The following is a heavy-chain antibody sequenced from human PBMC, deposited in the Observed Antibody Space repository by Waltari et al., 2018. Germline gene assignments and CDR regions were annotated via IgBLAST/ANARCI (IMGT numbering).Heavy chain of an antibody. CDR3: ATYQLLHNYNSYYMDV. D-gene: IGHD2-2*01. CDR2: INPSFGNT. V-gene: IGHV1-2*02. CDR1: GYTFTGYY. Sequence: QVQLVQSGAEVKKPGASVKVSCKASGYTFTGYYLHWVRQAPGQGLEWMGWINPSFGNTKYAEKFQGRVTMTRDMSINTAYMELTRLRSDDTAVYYCATYQLLHNYNSYYMDVWGNGTTVTVSS. J-gene: IGHJ6*03.